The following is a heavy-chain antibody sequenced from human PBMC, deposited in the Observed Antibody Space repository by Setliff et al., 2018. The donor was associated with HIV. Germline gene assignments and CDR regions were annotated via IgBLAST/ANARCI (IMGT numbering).Heavy chain of an antibody. CDR2: IHHSGGT. Sequence: SETLSLTCTVSGGSISSGSHFWGWIRQPAGKGLEWIGYIHHSGGTQYNPSLMSRLTMSVDSSKNQFSLSLSSVTAADTAVYYCARLPDINSWPFDYWARGTLVTVSS. CDR1: GGSISSGSHF. D-gene: IGHD6-13*01. V-gene: IGHV4-61*10. CDR3: ARLPDINSWPFDY. J-gene: IGHJ4*02.